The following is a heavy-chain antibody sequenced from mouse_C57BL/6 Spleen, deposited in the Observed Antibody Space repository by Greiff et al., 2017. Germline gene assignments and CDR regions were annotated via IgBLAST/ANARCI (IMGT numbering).Heavy chain of an antibody. V-gene: IGHV14-3*01. CDR3: ASTVVAHWYFDV. CDR2: IDPANGNT. CDR1: GFNIKNTY. Sequence: EVKLMESVAELVRPGASVKLSCTASGFNIKNTYMHWVKQRPEQGLEWIGRIDPANGNTKYAPKFQGKATITADTYYNTAYLQLSSLTSADTAIYYCASTVVAHWYFDVWGTGTTVTVSS. D-gene: IGHD1-1*01. J-gene: IGHJ1*03.